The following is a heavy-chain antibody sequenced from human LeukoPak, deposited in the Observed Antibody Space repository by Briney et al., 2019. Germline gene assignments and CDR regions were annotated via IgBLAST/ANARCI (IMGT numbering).Heavy chain of an antibody. V-gene: IGHV4-39*02. CDR1: GDSMRKTISY. D-gene: IGHD1-1*01. CDR3: AREFPPETTSTNSMRDY. J-gene: IGHJ4*02. Sequence: SETLSLTCSVSGDSMRKTISYWAWIRQSPGKGLEWIGNIFYSGTTYYNPSLKSRVTISIYTSKNQFSLRPTSVTAADTAVYFCAREFPPETTSTNSMRDYWGQGTLVTVSS. CDR2: IFYSGTT.